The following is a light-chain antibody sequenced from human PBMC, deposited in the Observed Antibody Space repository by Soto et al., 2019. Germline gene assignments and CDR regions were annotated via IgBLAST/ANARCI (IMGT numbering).Light chain of an antibody. Sequence: DIQMTQSPSTLSASVGDRVTITCRASQSISSWLAWYQQKPGKAPKLLIYDASSLGSGVPSRFSGSGSGTEFTLTSSSLQPDDFATYYCQQYNSYPTFGQGTKLEIK. CDR1: QSISSW. J-gene: IGKJ2*01. V-gene: IGKV1-5*01. CDR2: DAS. CDR3: QQYNSYPT.